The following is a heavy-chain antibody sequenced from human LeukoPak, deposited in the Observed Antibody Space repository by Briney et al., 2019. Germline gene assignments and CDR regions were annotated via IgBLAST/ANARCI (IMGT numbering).Heavy chain of an antibody. CDR3: ARDDYGEAFDI. Sequence: SQTLSLTCTVSGGSISSGGYYWSWIRQPPGKGLEWIGYIYHSGSTYYNPSLKSRVTISVDRSKNQFSLKLSSVTAADTAVYYCARDDYGEAFDIWGQGTMVTVSS. V-gene: IGHV4-30-2*01. CDR2: IYHSGST. D-gene: IGHD4-17*01. J-gene: IGHJ3*02. CDR1: GGSISSGGYY.